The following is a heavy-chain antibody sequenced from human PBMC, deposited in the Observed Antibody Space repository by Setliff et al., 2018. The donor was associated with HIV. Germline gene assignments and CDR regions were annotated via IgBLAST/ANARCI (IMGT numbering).Heavy chain of an antibody. Sequence: GSLRLSCAASGFTFSSYLMIWVRQAPGKGLECVANINQDGSEKYHVGSVKGRFTISRDNAKSSLYLQMSSLTADDTAAYYCARARRDASGYWGHFFYYMDVWGKGTTVTVSS. D-gene: IGHD3-22*01. J-gene: IGHJ6*03. V-gene: IGHV3-7*03. CDR1: GFTFSSYL. CDR3: ARARRDASGYWGHFFYYMDV. CDR2: INQDGSEK.